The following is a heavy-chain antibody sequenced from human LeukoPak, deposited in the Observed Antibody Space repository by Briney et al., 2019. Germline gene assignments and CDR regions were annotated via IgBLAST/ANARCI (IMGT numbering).Heavy chain of an antibody. J-gene: IGHJ4*02. CDR1: GGSISSTSYY. CDR2: IYYSGST. V-gene: IGHV4-39*07. Sequence: SETLSLTCVVSGGSISSTSYYWGWIRQPPVKGLEWIGSIYYSGSTYYNPSLKSRVTISVDTSKNQFSLKLSSVTAADTAVYYCARDRAYFDYWGQGTLVTVSS. CDR3: ARDRAYFDY.